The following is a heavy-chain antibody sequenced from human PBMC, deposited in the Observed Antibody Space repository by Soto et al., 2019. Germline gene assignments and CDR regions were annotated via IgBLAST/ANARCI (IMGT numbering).Heavy chain of an antibody. CDR2: IYHSGST. CDR1: GGSISGGGYS. Sequence: SETLSLTCAVSGGSISGGGYSWSWIRQPPGKGLEWIGYIYHSGSTYYNPSLKSRVTISVDRSKKEFSLRLTSVTAADTAVYYCTKNAAYALDYWGQGTLVTVSS. D-gene: IGHD1-1*01. V-gene: IGHV4-30-2*01. CDR3: TKNAAYALDY. J-gene: IGHJ4*02.